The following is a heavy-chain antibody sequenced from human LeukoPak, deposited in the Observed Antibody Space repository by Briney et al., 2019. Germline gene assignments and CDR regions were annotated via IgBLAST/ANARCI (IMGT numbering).Heavy chain of an antibody. CDR2: INHSGST. D-gene: IGHD5-18*01. V-gene: IGHV4-34*01. Sequence: PSETLSLTCAVYGGSFSGHYWSWIRQPPGKGLEWIGEINHSGSTNYNPSLKSRVTISVDTSKNQSSLKLSSVTAADTAVYYCARGGRYSYGGIDYWGQGTLVTVSS. CDR3: ARGGRYSYGGIDY. CDR1: GGSFSGHY. J-gene: IGHJ4*02.